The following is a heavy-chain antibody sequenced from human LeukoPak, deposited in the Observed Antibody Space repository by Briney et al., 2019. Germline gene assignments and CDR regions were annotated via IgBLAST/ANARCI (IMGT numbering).Heavy chain of an antibody. J-gene: IGHJ3*02. V-gene: IGHV3-30*03. CDR3: ARLDYGDDGSDAFDI. D-gene: IGHD4-17*01. CDR2: ISYDGSNK. CDR1: GFTSSSYG. Sequence: GGSLRLSCAASGFTSSSYGMHWVRQAPGKGLEWVAVISYDGSNKYYADSVKGRFTISRDNSKNTLYLQMNSLRAEDTAVYYCARLDYGDDGSDAFDIWGQGTMVTVSS.